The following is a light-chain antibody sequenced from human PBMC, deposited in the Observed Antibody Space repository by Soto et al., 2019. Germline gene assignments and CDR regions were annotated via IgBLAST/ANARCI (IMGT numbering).Light chain of an antibody. CDR2: DAS. CDR3: KQYNNWPPT. CDR1: QSVRSS. J-gene: IGKJ3*01. Sequence: DIVMTQSPDSLAVSLGERATLSCRASQSVRSSLAWYQQKPGQAPRLLIYDASTRAPGIQARFSGSGSGTELTLTIRSLQSDDFAVYHCKQYNNWPPTFGHGTKVDIK. V-gene: IGKV3-15*01.